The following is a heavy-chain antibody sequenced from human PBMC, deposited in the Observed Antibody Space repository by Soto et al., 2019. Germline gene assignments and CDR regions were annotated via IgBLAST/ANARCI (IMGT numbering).Heavy chain of an antibody. CDR1: GGTFRSYA. D-gene: IGHD3-10*01. J-gene: IGHJ6*02. Sequence: ASVKVSCQASGGTFRSYAISWVRQAPGQGLAWMGGIIPLFGNTNYAQKLQGRVTMTTDTSTSTAYMELRSLRSDDTAVYYCARGSPMVRGVISYYYYGMDVWGQGTTVTVSS. CDR3: ARGSPMVRGVISYYYYGMDV. V-gene: IGHV1-18*01. CDR2: IIPLFGNT.